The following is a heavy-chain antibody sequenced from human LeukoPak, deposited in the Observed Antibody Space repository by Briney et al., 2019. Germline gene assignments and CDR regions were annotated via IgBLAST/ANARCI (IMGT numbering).Heavy chain of an antibody. J-gene: IGHJ3*02. CDR1: GDSISSYY. Sequence: PSETLSLTCTVSGDSISSYYWSWIRQPPGKGLEWIGYIYYSGSTNSNPSLKSRVTISIDTSKNQFSLKVSSVTAADTAVYYCAREIRQLGDPDAFDIWGQGTMVTVSS. CDR3: AREIRQLGDPDAFDI. D-gene: IGHD6-6*01. V-gene: IGHV4-59*01. CDR2: IYYSGST.